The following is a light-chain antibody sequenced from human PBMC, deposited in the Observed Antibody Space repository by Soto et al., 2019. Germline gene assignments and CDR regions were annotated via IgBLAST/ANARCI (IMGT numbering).Light chain of an antibody. CDR1: SSDISIYNY. J-gene: IGLJ1*01. CDR3: CSYTSSTNYV. V-gene: IGLV2-14*01. Sequence: QSVLTQPASVSGSPGQSITISCTGTSSDISIYNYVSWYQQHPDKAPKLIIYEVSNRPSGISNRFSGAKSGNTASLTISGLQVEDEADYYCCSYTSSTNYVFGAGTKVTVL. CDR2: EVS.